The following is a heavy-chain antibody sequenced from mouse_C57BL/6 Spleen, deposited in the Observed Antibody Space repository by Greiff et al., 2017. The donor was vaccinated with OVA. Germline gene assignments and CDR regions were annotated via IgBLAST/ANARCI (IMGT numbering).Heavy chain of an antibody. J-gene: IGHJ2*01. Sequence: QVQLQQPGTELVKPGASVKLSCKASGYTFTSYWMHWVKQRPGQGLEWIGNINPSNGGTNYNEKFKSKATLTVDKSSSTAYMQLSSLTSEGSAVYYCARGDGNYEYYFDYWGQGTTLTVSS. CDR2: INPSNGGT. V-gene: IGHV1-53*01. CDR3: ARGDGNYEYYFDY. CDR1: GYTFTSYW. D-gene: IGHD2-1*01.